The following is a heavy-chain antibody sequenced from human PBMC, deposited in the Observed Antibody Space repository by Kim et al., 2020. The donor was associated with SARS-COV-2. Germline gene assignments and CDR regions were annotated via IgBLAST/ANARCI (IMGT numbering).Heavy chain of an antibody. Sequence: ADSVKGPFPTSQDNSKNTLYLQMNSLGAEETAVYYCARDQLELRNYGMDVWGQGTTVTVSS. CDR3: ARDQLELRNYGMDV. J-gene: IGHJ6*02. D-gene: IGHD1-7*01. V-gene: IGHV3-30*07.